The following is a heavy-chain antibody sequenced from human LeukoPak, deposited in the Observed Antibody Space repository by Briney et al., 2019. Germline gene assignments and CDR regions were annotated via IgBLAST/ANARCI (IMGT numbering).Heavy chain of an antibody. J-gene: IGHJ2*01. CDR2: IYYSGST. CDR3: ARDRGYDFTAYWYFDL. CDR1: GGSISSGDYY. D-gene: IGHD5-12*01. Sequence: PSETLSLTCTVSGGSISSGDYYWSWIRQPPGKGLEWIGYIYYSGSTYYNPSLKSRVTISVDMSKNQFSLKLSSVTAADTAVYYCARDRGYDFTAYWYFDLWGRGTLVTVSS. V-gene: IGHV4-30-4*01.